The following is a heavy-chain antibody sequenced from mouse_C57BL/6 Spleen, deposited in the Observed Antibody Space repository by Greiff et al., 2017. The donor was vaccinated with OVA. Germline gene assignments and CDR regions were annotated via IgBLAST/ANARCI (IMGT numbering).Heavy chain of an antibody. D-gene: IGHD1-1*01. CDR1: GFTFSDYG. CDR3: ARPLNYYGSHYAMDY. CDR2: ISSGSSTI. V-gene: IGHV5-17*01. J-gene: IGHJ4*01. Sequence: EVKLMESGGGLVKPGGSLKLSCAASGFTFSDYGMHWVRQAPEKGLEWVAYISSGSSTIYYADTVKGRFTISRDNAKNTLFLQMTSLRSEDTAMYYCARPLNYYGSHYAMDYWGQGTSVTVSS.